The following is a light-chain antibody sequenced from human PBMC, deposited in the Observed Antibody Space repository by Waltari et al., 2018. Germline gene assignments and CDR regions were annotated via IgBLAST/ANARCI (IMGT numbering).Light chain of an antibody. CDR1: ALSKKY. V-gene: IGLV3-10*01. CDR2: EDI. Sequence: YELTQQPPVSVSPGQTARITCSGAALSKKYATWYQQKSGQAPVLVIYEDIKRPTGIPEGFSGSSSGTTATLTISGAHVDDEADYYCYSTDFSGHDRVFGGGTKLTIL. CDR3: YSTDFSGHDRV. J-gene: IGLJ3*02.